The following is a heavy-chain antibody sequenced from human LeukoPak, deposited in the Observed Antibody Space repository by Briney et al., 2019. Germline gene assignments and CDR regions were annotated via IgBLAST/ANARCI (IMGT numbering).Heavy chain of an antibody. D-gene: IGHD2-15*01. J-gene: IGHJ4*02. Sequence: GSSVKVSCKASGGTFSSYAISWVRQAPGQGLEWMGGIIPIFGTANYAQKFQGRVTITTDESTSTAYMELSSPRSEDTAVYYCARGYSRYCSGGSCPRALDYWGQGTLVTVSS. CDR3: ARGYSRYCSGGSCPRALDY. V-gene: IGHV1-69*05. CDR1: GGTFSSYA. CDR2: IIPIFGTA.